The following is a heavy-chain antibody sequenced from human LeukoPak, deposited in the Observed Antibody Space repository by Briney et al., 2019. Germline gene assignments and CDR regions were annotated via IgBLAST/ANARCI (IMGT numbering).Heavy chain of an antibody. D-gene: IGHD5-24*01. CDR1: GGSITSYY. CDR3: ARWLQYSYYYYMDV. V-gene: IGHV4-59*12. J-gene: IGHJ6*03. Sequence: PSETLSLTCTVSGGSITSYYWSWIRQPPGKGLEWIGYIYYSGSTNYNPSLKSRVTISVDKSKNQFSLKLSSVTAADTAVYYCARWLQYSYYYYMDVWGKGTTVTVSS. CDR2: IYYSGST.